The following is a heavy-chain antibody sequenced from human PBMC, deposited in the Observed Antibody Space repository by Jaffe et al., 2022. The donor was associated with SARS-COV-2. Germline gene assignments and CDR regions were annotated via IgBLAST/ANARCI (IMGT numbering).Heavy chain of an antibody. CDR2: ISGSGGST. CDR3: AKDSFGVVVVTAIQLDWFDP. CDR1: GFTFSSYA. J-gene: IGHJ5*02. Sequence: EVQLLESGGGLVQPGGSLRLSCAASGFTFSSYAMSWVRQAPGKGLEWVSAISGSGGSTYYADSVKGRFTISRDNSKNTLYLQMNSLRAEDTAVYYCAKDSFGVVVVTAIQLDWFDPWGQGTLVTVSS. D-gene: IGHD2-21*02. V-gene: IGHV3-23*01.